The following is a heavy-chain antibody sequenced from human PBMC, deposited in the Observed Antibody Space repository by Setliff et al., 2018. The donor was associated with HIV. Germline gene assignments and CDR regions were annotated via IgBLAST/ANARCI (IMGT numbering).Heavy chain of an antibody. D-gene: IGHD6-6*01. V-gene: IGHV1-3*01. CDR3: ARGRGRLVQFDY. Sequence: ASVKVSCKASGFTFTNYYMHWVRQAPGQGLEWMGWINAGNGNTKYSQNIQDRVTITRDTSASTAYMELSSLRSEDTALYYCARGRGRLVQFDYWGQGTLVTVSS. J-gene: IGHJ4*02. CDR1: GFTFTNYY. CDR2: INAGNGNT.